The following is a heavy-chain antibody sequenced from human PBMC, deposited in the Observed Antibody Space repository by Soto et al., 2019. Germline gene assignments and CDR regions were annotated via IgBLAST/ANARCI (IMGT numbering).Heavy chain of an antibody. CDR1: GFDFRSHA. J-gene: IGHJ1*01. D-gene: IGHD2-2*03. Sequence: QEQLVDSGGDVVQPGRSLRLSCVASGFDFRSHAIHWVRQAPGKGLEWVAVVWFDGNNKFYADSVKGRFSISRDNSRSMTFLEMTSLRDEDTAIYYCSRDVVDITIVPPAMTLDIWGQGTRVTVSS. V-gene: IGHV3-33*01. CDR2: VWFDGNNK. CDR3: SRDVVDITIVPPAMTLDI.